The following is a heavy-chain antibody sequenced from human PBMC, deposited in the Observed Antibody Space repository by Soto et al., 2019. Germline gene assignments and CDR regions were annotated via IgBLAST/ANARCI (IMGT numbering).Heavy chain of an antibody. Sequence: LSLTCTVSGGSISSGGYYWSWIRQHPGKGLEWIGYIYYSGSTYYNPSLKSRVTISVDTSKNQFSLKLSSVTAADTAVYYCARGAVQLWSDYYYGMDVWGQGTTVTVSS. V-gene: IGHV4-31*03. CDR2: IYYSGST. J-gene: IGHJ6*02. CDR1: GGSISSGGYY. CDR3: ARGAVQLWSDYYYGMDV. D-gene: IGHD5-18*01.